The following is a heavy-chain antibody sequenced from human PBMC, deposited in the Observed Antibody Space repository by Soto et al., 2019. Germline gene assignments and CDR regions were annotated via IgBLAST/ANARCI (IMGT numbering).Heavy chain of an antibody. J-gene: IGHJ4*02. CDR3: AKRGLSTTTKVFDY. CDR2: ISGSGGTT. Sequence: GGSLRLSCAASGFTFSSYGMSWVRQAPGKGLEWVSVISGSGGTTYYADSVKGRFTISRDNSKNTLYLQMNSLRAEDTAVYYCAKRGLSTTTKVFDYWGQGTLVTVSS. CDR1: GFTFSSYG. D-gene: IGHD1-1*01. V-gene: IGHV3-23*01.